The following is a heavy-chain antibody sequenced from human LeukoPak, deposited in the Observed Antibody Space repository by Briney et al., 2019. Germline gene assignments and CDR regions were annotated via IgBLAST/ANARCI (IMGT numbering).Heavy chain of an antibody. D-gene: IGHD3-10*01. J-gene: IGHJ4*02. Sequence: ASVKVSCKASGYTFTSYSSSWVRQAPGQGLEWMGWISAYNGNTNYAQNLQGRVTMTTDTSTSTAYMELRSLRSDDTAVYDCARDWDYYGSGSYYGPPDYWGQGTLVTVSS. V-gene: IGHV1-18*01. CDR2: ISAYNGNT. CDR3: ARDWDYYGSGSYYGPPDY. CDR1: GYTFTSYS.